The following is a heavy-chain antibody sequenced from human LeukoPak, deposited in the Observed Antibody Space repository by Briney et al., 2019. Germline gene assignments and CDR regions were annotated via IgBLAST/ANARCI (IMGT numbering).Heavy chain of an antibody. Sequence: GASVKVSCKASGGTFSSYAISWVRQAPGQGLEWMGWINPNSGGTNYAQKFQGRVTMTRDTSISTAYMELSRLRSDDTAVYYCARDPTYYDFWSGYYTGYYFDYWGQGTLVTVSS. D-gene: IGHD3-3*01. J-gene: IGHJ4*02. CDR1: GGTFSSYA. V-gene: IGHV1-2*02. CDR3: ARDPTYYDFWSGYYTGYYFDY. CDR2: INPNSGGT.